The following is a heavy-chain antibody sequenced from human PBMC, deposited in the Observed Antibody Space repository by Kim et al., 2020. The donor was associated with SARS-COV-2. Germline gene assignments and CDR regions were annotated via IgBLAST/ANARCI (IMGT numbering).Heavy chain of an antibody. J-gene: IGHJ3*02. V-gene: IGHV3-30-3*01. D-gene: IGHD3-22*01. CDR3: AREMVYDSSGYYEVAAFDI. CDR1: GFTFSSYA. CDR2: ISYDGSNK. Sequence: GGSLRLSCAASGFTFSSYAMHWVRQAPGKGLEWVAVISYDGSNKYYADSVKGRFTISRDNSKNTLYLQMNSLRAEDTAVYYCAREMVYDSSGYYEVAAFDIWGQGTMVTVSS.